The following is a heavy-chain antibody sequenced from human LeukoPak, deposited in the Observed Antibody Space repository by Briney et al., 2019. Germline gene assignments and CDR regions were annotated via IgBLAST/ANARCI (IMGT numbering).Heavy chain of an antibody. D-gene: IGHD3-22*01. CDR2: IYYSGST. V-gene: IGHV4-31*03. J-gene: IGHJ4*02. CDR1: GGSMSSGGYY. CDR3: ARFVGGSGYPIDY. Sequence: SQTLSLTCTVSGGSMSSGGYYWSWIRQHPGKGLEWIGYIYYSGSTYYNPSLKSRLTISVDTSKNQFSLKLSSVTAADTAVYYCARFVGGSGYPIDYWGQGTLVTVSS.